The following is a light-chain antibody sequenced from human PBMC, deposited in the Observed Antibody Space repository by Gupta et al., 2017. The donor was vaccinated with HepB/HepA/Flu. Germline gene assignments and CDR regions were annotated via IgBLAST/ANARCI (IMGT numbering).Light chain of an antibody. Sequence: SFVLTQPPSVSVAPGRTAWITCWGNNIGVKGVHWYQQKAGQAPVLVIYYDSDRPSGIPERFSGSNSGNTATLTISRVEAGDEADYYCQVGDRSSDHPVFGGGTKLTVL. CDR1: NIGVKG. CDR3: QVGDRSSDHPV. CDR2: YDS. V-gene: IGLV3-21*04. J-gene: IGLJ2*01.